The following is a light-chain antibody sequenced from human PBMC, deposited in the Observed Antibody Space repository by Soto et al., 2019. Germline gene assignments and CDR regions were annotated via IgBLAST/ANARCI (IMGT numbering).Light chain of an antibody. Sequence: SALTQPASVSGSPGQSITISCTGTSNDIGAFNYVSWYQQHPGKAPKVIIYEVSNRPSGVSHRFSGSKSGNTASLTISGLQAEDEADYYCNAYASTSARLFGGGTKLTVL. CDR2: EVS. CDR1: SNDIGAFNY. CDR3: NAYASTSARL. V-gene: IGLV2-14*01. J-gene: IGLJ3*02.